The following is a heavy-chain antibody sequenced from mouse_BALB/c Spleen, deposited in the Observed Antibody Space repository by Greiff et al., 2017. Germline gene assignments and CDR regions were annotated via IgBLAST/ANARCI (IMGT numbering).Heavy chain of an antibody. CDR3: ARGYYYGSSYGYFDV. CDR2: INPYNDGT. CDR1: GYTFTSYV. V-gene: IGHV1-14*01. Sequence: VQLQQSGPELVKPGASVKMSCKASGYTFTSYVMHWVKQKPGQGLEWIGYINPYNDGTKYNEKFKGKATLTSDKSSSTAYMELSSLTSEDSAVYYCARGYYYGSSYGYFDVWGAGTTVTVSS. D-gene: IGHD1-1*01. J-gene: IGHJ1*01.